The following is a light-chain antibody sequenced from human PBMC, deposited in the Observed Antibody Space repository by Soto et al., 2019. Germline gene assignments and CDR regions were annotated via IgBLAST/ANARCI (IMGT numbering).Light chain of an antibody. J-gene: IGKJ1*01. CDR3: QQYNNWPRT. CDR1: QSVGSN. Sequence: EIVMTQSPATLSVSPGERATLSCRASQSVGSNLAWYQQKPGQAPRLLIYGASTRATGIAARFSGSGSGTEFTLTISSLQSEDFAVYYCQQYNNWPRTFGQGTKV. V-gene: IGKV3-15*01. CDR2: GAS.